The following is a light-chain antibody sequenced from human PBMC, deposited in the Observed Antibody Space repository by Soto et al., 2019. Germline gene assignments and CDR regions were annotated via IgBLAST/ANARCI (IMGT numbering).Light chain of an antibody. CDR2: GAS. CDR1: QSVSST. CDR3: QQYNNWTIT. J-gene: IGKJ5*01. V-gene: IGKV3-15*01. Sequence: EVVLTQSPGTLSLSPGERVTILCVASQSVSSTSLAWYQQKPGQAPRLLIYGASTRATGIPARFSGSGSGTEFTLTISSLKYEDFAVYYCQQYNNWTITFGQGTRLEIK.